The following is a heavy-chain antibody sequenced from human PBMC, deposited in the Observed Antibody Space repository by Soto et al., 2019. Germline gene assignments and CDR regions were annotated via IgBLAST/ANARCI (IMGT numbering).Heavy chain of an antibody. CDR1: GGSISSGGYY. J-gene: IGHJ5*02. CDR3: ARGYCSSTSCYFGWSDP. D-gene: IGHD2-2*01. V-gene: IGHV4-31*03. Sequence: SETLSLTCTVSGGSISSGGYYWSWIRQHPGKGLEWIGYIYYSGSTYYNPSLKSRVTISVDTSKNQFSLKLSSVTAADTAVYYCARGYCSSTSCYFGWSDPWGQGTLVTVSS. CDR2: IYYSGST.